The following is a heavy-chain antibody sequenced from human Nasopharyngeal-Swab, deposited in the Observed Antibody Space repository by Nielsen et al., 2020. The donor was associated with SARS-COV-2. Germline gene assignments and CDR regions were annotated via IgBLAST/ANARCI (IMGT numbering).Heavy chain of an antibody. J-gene: IGHJ3*02. CDR2: IKQGGSEQ. CDR1: GFPFRNYY. Sequence: GESLKISCAASGFPFRNYYMTWVRQPPGKGQEWVANIKQGGSEQFYVDSVKGRFTISRDDAKNSVYLQMNSLRAEDTAVYYCARESVVTGMDDATDILGQGTMVTVSS. D-gene: IGHD2-21*02. CDR3: ARESVVTGMDDATDI. V-gene: IGHV3-7*04.